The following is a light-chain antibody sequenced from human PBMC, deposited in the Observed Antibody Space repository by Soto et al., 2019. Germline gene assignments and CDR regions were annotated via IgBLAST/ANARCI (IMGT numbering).Light chain of an antibody. Sequence: QSVLTQPPSVSAAPGQKVTISCSGGSSNIGRNYVSWYQQLPGTAPKLLIYDNYKRPSGIPDRFSGSKSDTSATLDITGLQTGDEADYYCGTWDVSLTNGRVFGGGTKLTVL. CDR3: GTWDVSLTNGRV. V-gene: IGLV1-51*01. CDR2: DNY. J-gene: IGLJ2*01. CDR1: SSNIGRNY.